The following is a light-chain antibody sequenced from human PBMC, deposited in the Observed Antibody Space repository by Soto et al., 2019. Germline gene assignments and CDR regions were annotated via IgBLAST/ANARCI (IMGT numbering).Light chain of an antibody. V-gene: IGLV2-23*02. Sequence: QSALTQPASVSGSPGQSITISCTGTSSNIGSYDRVSWYQQDPGKAPKLMISEVYKRPSGVSNRFSGSKSGNTASLTISGPQAEDEADYYCCSYAGTFTWVFGGGTKLTVL. CDR2: EVY. CDR3: CSYAGTFTWV. CDR1: SSNIGSYDR. J-gene: IGLJ3*02.